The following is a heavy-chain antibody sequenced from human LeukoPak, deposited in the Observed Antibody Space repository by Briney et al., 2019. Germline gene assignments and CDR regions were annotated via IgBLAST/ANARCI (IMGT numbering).Heavy chain of an antibody. D-gene: IGHD3-3*01. V-gene: IGHV3-30*03. CDR2: ISYDGSNK. Sequence: GGSLRLPCEVSGYTFSRYDMHWVRQGPGKGLEWVAVISYDGSNKWYADSVKGRFSISRESSKNTLYLEMSSLKSEDTAVYYCARGGSYDFSTVYYQTQYYYPMDVWGQGTTVTVSS. J-gene: IGHJ6*02. CDR3: ARGGSYDFSTVYYQTQYYYPMDV. CDR1: GYTFSRYD.